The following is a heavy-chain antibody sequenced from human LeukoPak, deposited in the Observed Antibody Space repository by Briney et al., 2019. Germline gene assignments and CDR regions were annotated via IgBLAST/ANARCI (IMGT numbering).Heavy chain of an antibody. D-gene: IGHD3-22*01. V-gene: IGHV3-23*01. J-gene: IGHJ2*01. CDR3: ARGSHYDSSGFTLFDL. CDR1: GFTFSSNA. CDR2: ISGSGGSA. Sequence: GGSLRLSCAASGFTFSSNAMSWVRQAPGKRLEWVSVISGSGGSAFYADSVKGRFTISRDNSQNTLYLQMNSLRAEDTAVYYCARGSHYDSSGFTLFDLWGRGTLVTVSS.